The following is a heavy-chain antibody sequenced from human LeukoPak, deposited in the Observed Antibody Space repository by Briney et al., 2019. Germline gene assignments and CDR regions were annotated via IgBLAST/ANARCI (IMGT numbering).Heavy chain of an antibody. V-gene: IGHV3-73*01. CDR3: TCTHADSSGWYSHGAFDI. J-gene: IGHJ3*02. CDR1: GFTFSGSA. D-gene: IGHD6-19*01. CDR2: IRSKASSYAT. Sequence: GWSLRLSCAASGFTFSGSAMHWVRQASGKGLEWVGRIRSKASSYATAYAASVKGRFTISRDDSKNTAYLQMNSLKTEDTAVYYCTCTHADSSGWYSHGAFDIWGQGTMVTVSS.